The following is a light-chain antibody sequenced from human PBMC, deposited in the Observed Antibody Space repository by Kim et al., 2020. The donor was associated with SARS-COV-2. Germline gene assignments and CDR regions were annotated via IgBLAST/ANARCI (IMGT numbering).Light chain of an antibody. CDR1: KLGDKY. V-gene: IGLV3-1*01. Sequence: VAPGQTASITCSGDKLGDKYACWYQQKPGQSPVLVIYQDSKRPSGIPERFSGSNSGNTATLTISGTQAMDEADYYCQAWDSSTHVVFGGGTQLTVL. CDR3: QAWDSSTHVV. J-gene: IGLJ2*01. CDR2: QDS.